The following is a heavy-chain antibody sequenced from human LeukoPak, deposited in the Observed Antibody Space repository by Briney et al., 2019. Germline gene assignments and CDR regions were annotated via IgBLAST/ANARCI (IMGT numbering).Heavy chain of an antibody. CDR1: GYTFTSYY. CDR2: INPSGGST. D-gene: IGHD3-3*01. CDR3: ARGTSTYYDFRSGYYNWFDP. V-gene: IGHV1-46*01. Sequence: ASVKVSCKASGYTFTSYYMHWVRQAPGQGLEWMGIINPSGGSTSYAQKFQGRVTMTRDMSTSTVYMELSSLRSEDTAVYYCARGTSTYYDFRSGYYNWFDPWGQGTLVTVSS. J-gene: IGHJ5*02.